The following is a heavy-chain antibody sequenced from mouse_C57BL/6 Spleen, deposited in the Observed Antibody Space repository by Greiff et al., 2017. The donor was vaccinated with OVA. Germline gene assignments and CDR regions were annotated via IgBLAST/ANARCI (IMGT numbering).Heavy chain of an antibody. V-gene: IGHV1-80*01. J-gene: IGHJ2*01. CDR2: IYPGDGDT. D-gene: IGHD1-1*01. CDR1: GYAFSSYW. Sequence: QVQLQQSGAELVKPGASVKISCKASGYAFSSYWMNWVKQRPGKGLEWIGQIYPGDGDTNYNGKFKGKATLTADKSSSTAYMQLSSLTSEDSAVYFCARWGDYYGSSLDYWGQGTTLTVSS. CDR3: ARWGDYYGSSLDY.